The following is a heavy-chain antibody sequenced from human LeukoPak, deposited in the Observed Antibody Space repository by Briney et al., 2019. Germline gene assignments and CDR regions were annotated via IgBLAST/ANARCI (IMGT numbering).Heavy chain of an antibody. CDR1: GGSISVYY. J-gene: IGHJ1*01. CDR2: IYYSGST. CDR3: ARHSKYYYDSSGSYVGYFQH. Sequence: SETLSLTCTVSGGSISVYYWSCIRQPPGKVLEWIGYIYYSGSTNYNPSLKSRVTISVDTSKIQFSLKLRSVTAADTAVYYCARHSKYYYDSSGSYVGYFQHWGQGTLVTVSS. V-gene: IGHV4-59*08. D-gene: IGHD3-22*01.